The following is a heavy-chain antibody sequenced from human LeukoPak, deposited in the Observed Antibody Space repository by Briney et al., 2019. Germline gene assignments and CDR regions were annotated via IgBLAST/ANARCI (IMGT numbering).Heavy chain of an antibody. CDR3: ARRRLDFWSAKSAFDI. Sequence: KSSETLSLTCAVYGGSFSGYYWSWIRQPPGKGLEWIGEINHSGSTNYNPSLKSRVTISVDTSKNQLKLSSVTAADTAVYYCARRRLDFWSAKSAFDIWGQGTMVTVSS. CDR2: INHSGST. D-gene: IGHD3-3*01. J-gene: IGHJ3*02. V-gene: IGHV4-34*01. CDR1: GGSFSGYY.